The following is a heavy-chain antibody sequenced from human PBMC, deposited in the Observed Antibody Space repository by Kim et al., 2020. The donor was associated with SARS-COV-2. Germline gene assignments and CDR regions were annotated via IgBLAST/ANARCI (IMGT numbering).Heavy chain of an antibody. CDR1: GGTFSSYA. D-gene: IGHD2-2*01. CDR3: ASFSSELVVPAAMAYYYYGMDV. V-gene: IGHV1-69*13. J-gene: IGHJ6*02. Sequence: SVKVSCKASGGTFSSYAISWVRQAPGQGLEWMGGIIPIFGTANYAQKFQGRVTITADESTSTAYMELSSLRSEDTAVYYCASFSSELVVPAAMAYYYYGMDVWGQGTTVTVSS. CDR2: IIPIFGTA.